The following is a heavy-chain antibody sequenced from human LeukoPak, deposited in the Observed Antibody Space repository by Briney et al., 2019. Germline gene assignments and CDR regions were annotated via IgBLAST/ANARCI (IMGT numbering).Heavy chain of an antibody. J-gene: IGHJ4*02. V-gene: IGHV1-69*13. CDR3: ARPYGPGNYINLGLDF. D-gene: IGHD3-10*01. Sequence: SVKVSCKASGVTLNNHAISWVRQAPGQGLEWMGRTVPVFATTTYAQKFQGRVMITADESTSTVHMELSSLTAEDTALYYCARPYGPGNYINLGLDFWGQGTLVTVS. CDR1: GVTLNNHA. CDR2: TVPVFATT.